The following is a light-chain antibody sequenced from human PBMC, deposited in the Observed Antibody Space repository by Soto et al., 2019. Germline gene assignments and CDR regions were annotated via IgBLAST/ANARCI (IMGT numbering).Light chain of an antibody. CDR2: DAS. Sequence: EIVMTQSPATLSVSPGEGATHSCKASQNVYNNLAWYQQRPGQPPRLLIYDASTRATGISARFSGSGYGTEFTLTISSLQSEDFAVYFCQQCRNWPLTFGGGTK. J-gene: IGKJ4*01. CDR1: QNVYNN. CDR3: QQCRNWPLT. V-gene: IGKV3-15*01.